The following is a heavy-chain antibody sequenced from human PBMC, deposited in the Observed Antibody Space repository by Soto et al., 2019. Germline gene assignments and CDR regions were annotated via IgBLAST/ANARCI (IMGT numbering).Heavy chain of an antibody. Sequence: PEESLGLSYASSGFSFSGYSVNWVRQAPGKGLEWVSSISSRSIYIYYADSVKGRFTISRDNAKNSLYLQMNSLRAEDTAVYYCAREGGYCSSTSCPRPSPLYYYYGMDGWGQGTTVTVSS. CDR3: AREGGYCSSTSCPRPSPLYYYYGMDG. V-gene: IGHV3-21*01. D-gene: IGHD2-2*01. J-gene: IGHJ6*02. CDR2: ISSRSIYI. CDR1: GFSFSGYS.